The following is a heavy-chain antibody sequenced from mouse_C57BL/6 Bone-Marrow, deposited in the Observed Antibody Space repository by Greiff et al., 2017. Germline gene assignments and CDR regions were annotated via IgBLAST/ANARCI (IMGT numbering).Heavy chain of an antibody. CDR3: AREDGYFPYWYFDV. CDR1: GYTFTSYW. J-gene: IGHJ1*03. V-gene: IGHV1-55*01. D-gene: IGHD2-3*01. CDR2: IYPGSGST. Sequence: QVQLQQSGAELVKPGASVKMSCKASGYTFTSYWITWVKQRPGQGLEWIGDIYPGSGSTNYNEKFQSKATLTVDTSPSTAYMQLSSLTSEDSAVYYCAREDGYFPYWYFDVWGTGTTVTVSS.